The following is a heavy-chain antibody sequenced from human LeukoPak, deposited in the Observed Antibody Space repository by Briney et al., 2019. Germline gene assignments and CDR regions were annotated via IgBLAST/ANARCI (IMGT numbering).Heavy chain of an antibody. J-gene: IGHJ5*02. Sequence: SETLSLTCTVSGGSISSGDYYWSWIRQPPGKGLEWIGYIYYSGSTYYNPSLKSRVTIVDTSKNQFSLRLNSVTAADTAVYYCARSRAFNSGAFDPWGQGSLVTVSS. CDR1: GGSISSGDYY. CDR2: IYYSGST. CDR3: ARSRAFNSGAFDP. D-gene: IGHD1-26*01. V-gene: IGHV4-30-4*02.